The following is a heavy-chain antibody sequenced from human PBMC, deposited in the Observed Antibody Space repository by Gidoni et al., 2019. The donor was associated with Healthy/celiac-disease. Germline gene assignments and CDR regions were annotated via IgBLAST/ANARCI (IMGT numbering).Heavy chain of an antibody. CDR2: IIAILGIA. Sequence: VQLVPSGAAVRKPGSSVKVSCKASEGTFRSYTISWVRQAPGQGLEWMGRIIAILGIANYAQKFQGRGTITADKSTRTAYMELSSLRSEDKGVYYCARDQDRSSWNYYCDYLGQGTLVTVSS. D-gene: IGHD6-13*01. CDR1: EGTFRSYT. J-gene: IGHJ4*02. CDR3: ARDQDRSSWNYYCDY. V-gene: IGHV1-69*08.